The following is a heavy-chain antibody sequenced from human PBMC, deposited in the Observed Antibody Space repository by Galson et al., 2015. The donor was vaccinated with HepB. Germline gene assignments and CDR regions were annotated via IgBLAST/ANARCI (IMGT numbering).Heavy chain of an antibody. V-gene: IGHV5-51*01. J-gene: IGHJ4*02. Sequence: QSGAEVKKPGESLKISCKISGYNFTTYWIAWVRQVPGKGLEWMGIIWPHNFDTRYSPSFQGQVTISADTSVNTVYLQWASLQASDTGIYYCARDILWGQGTLVTVSS. CDR1: GYNFTTYW. CDR2: IWPHNFDT. CDR3: ARDIL.